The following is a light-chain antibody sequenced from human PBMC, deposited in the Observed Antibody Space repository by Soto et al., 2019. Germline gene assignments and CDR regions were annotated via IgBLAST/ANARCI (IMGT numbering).Light chain of an antibody. CDR1: QSVSSTY. J-gene: IGKJ5*01. CDR2: DAS. V-gene: IGKV3D-20*02. Sequence: IVFAQAPGTLSFSPGERATLSCRASQSVSSTYLAWYQQKPGQAPRLLISDASTRATGIPARFSGSGSGTDFTLTISSLEPEDFAVYYCQHRSEWPVSFGQGTRLEI. CDR3: QHRSEWPVS.